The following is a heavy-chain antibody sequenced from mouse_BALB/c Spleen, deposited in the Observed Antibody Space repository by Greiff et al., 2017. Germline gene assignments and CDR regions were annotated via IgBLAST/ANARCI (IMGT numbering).Heavy chain of an antibody. J-gene: IGHJ1*01. V-gene: IGHV5-17*02. CDR1: GFTFSSFG. CDR2: ISSGSSTI. Sequence: EVQLVESGGGLVQPGGSRKLSCAASGFTFSSFGMHWVRQAPEKGLEWVAYISSGSSTIYYADTVKGRFTISRDNPKNTLFLQMTSLRSEDTAMYYCARSRGIYYGNFDVWGAGTTVTVSS. CDR3: ARSRGIYYGNFDV. D-gene: IGHD2-1*01.